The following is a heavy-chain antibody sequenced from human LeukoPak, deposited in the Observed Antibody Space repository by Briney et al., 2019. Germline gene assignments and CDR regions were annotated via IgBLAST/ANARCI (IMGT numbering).Heavy chain of an antibody. D-gene: IGHD3-9*01. CDR1: GYSFTSYW. V-gene: IGHV5-10-1*01. CDR2: TDPSDSYT. J-gene: IGHJ5*02. Sequence: GESLRISCKGSGYSFTSYWISWVRQMPGKGLEWMGRTDPSDSYTNYSPSFQGHVTISADKSISTAYLQWSSLKASDTAMYYCARHDILTGYYPWWFDPWGQGTLVTVSS. CDR3: ARHDILTGYYPWWFDP.